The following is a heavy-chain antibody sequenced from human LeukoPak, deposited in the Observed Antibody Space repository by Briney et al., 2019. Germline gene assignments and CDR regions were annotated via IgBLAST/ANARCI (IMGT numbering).Heavy chain of an antibody. CDR3: AKSPGGSGIAYGLDV. CDR2: IWYDGSNK. CDR1: GFTFSSYG. D-gene: IGHD6-13*01. Sequence: GRSLRLSCAASGFTFSSYGMHWVRQAPGKGLEWVAVIWYDGSNKYYADSVKGRFTISRDNSKNTLYLQMNSLRAEDTAVYYCAKSPGGSGIAYGLDVWGQGTTVTVSS. V-gene: IGHV3-33*06. J-gene: IGHJ6*02.